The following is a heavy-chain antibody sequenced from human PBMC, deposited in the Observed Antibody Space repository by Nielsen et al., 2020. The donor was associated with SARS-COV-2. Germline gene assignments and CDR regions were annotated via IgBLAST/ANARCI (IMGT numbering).Heavy chain of an antibody. V-gene: IGHV4-31*02. Sequence: WIRQSPGKGLEWIGYIYYSGSTYYNPSLKSRVIISVDTSKNQFSLKLSSVTAADTAVYYCARSQLVRRDYYYYGMDVWGQGTTVTVSS. D-gene: IGHD6-6*01. CDR2: IYYSGST. CDR3: ARSQLVRRDYYYYGMDV. J-gene: IGHJ6*02.